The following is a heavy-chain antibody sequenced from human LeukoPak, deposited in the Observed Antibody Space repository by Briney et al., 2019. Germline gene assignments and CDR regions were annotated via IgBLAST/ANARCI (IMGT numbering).Heavy chain of an antibody. D-gene: IGHD3-10*01. CDR3: ARVGEPL. J-gene: IGHJ3*01. CDR1: GFTFSSYG. CDR2: IGSSGDTT. Sequence: GGSLRLSCAASGFTFSSYGMSWVRQVPGKGLEWVSAIGSSGDTTYYADSVKGRFTISRDNSKNTLYLQMNSLRAEDTAVYYCARVGEPLWGQGTMVTVSS. V-gene: IGHV3-23*01.